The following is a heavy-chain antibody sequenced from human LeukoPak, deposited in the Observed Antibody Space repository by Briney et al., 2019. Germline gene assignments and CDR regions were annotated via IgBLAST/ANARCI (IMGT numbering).Heavy chain of an antibody. CDR3: ARIMVRGVIIPPYFDY. D-gene: IGHD3-10*01. Sequence: GGSLRLSCAASGFTFSSYSMNWVRQAPAKGLEWVSSISSSSSYIYYADSVKGRFTISRDNAKNSLYLQMNSLRAEDTAVYYCARIMVRGVIIPPYFDYWGQGTLVTVSS. CDR2: ISSSSSYI. J-gene: IGHJ4*02. V-gene: IGHV3-21*01. CDR1: GFTFSSYS.